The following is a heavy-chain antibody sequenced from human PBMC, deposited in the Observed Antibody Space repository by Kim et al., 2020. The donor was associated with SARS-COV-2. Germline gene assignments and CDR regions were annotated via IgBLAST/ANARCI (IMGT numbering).Heavy chain of an antibody. CDR3: ARDRGVRGVIDY. J-gene: IGHJ4*02. V-gene: IGHV3-48*03. CDR2: ISTGSSTI. Sequence: GGSLRLSCVTSGFIFSSYEMNWVRQAPGKGLEWISYISTGSSTIFYADSVKGRFTISRDNARNSVFLQMSSLRAEDTAVYYCARDRGVRGVIDYWGQGTLVTVSS. D-gene: IGHD3-10*01. CDR1: GFIFSSYE.